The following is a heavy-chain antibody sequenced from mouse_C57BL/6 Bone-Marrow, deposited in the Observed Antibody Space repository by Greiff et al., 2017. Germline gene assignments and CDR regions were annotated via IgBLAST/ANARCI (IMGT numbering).Heavy chain of an antibody. CDR3: ARMGTGVYWYFDV. J-gene: IGHJ1*03. D-gene: IGHD4-1*01. Sequence: QVQLQQPGADLVMPGASVKLSCKASVYTFTSSWMHWVKQRPGQGLEWIGEIDPSDSYTNYNQKFKGKSTLTVDNSSSTAYMQLSSLTSEDSAVYYCARMGTGVYWYFDVWGTGTTVTVSS. CDR2: IDPSDSYT. V-gene: IGHV1-69*01. CDR1: VYTFTSSW.